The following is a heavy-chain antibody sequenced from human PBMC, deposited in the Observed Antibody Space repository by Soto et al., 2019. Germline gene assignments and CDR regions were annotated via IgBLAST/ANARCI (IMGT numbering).Heavy chain of an antibody. J-gene: IGHJ4*02. V-gene: IGHV1-18*01. CDR3: ARVRFGDPFDF. D-gene: IGHD2-21*02. CDR1: GYTFTNYG. Sequence: ASVKVSCKVSGYTFTNYGINWVRQAPGQGLEWVGWFNPANRNTNYAQKFQDRVSMTTDTSTNTAYMELRGIRSDDTAVYDCARVRFGDPFDFWGQGTLVTVSS. CDR2: FNPANRNT.